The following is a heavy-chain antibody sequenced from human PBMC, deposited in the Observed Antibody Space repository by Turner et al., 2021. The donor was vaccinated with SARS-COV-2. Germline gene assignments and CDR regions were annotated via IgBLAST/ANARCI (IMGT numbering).Heavy chain of an antibody. D-gene: IGHD5-18*01. Sequence: QLQLQESGPGLWKPSETLSLTCTVSGGSISSSSYYWGWIRQPPGKGLEWIGNIYYSGSAYYNPSLKSRVTISVDPSKNQFSLKLTSVTAADTAVYYCARLMDTAMDYYGTDVWGQGTTVTVSS. V-gene: IGHV4-39*01. CDR2: IYYSGSA. J-gene: IGHJ6*02. CDR1: GGSISSSSYY. CDR3: ARLMDTAMDYYGTDV.